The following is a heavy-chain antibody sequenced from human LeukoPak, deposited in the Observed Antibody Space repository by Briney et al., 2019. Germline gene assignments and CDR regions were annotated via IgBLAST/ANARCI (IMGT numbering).Heavy chain of an antibody. D-gene: IGHD1-1*01. CDR1: GITVNTNY. Sequence: GGSLRLSCAASGITVNTNYMSWVRQAPGKGLEWVSNVFSDGRTFYADSVKGRFTIARDNSKNTLHLQMNSLRAEDTAVYYCAKLNDNYYYYGMDVWGQGTTVTVSS. J-gene: IGHJ6*02. CDR3: AKLNDNYYYYGMDV. V-gene: IGHV3-53*01. CDR2: VFSDGRT.